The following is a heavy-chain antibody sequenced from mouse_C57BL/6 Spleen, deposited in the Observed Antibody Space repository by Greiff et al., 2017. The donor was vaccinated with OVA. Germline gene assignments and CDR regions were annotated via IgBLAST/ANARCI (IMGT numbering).Heavy chain of an antibody. CDR1: GYTFTSYW. J-gene: IGHJ2*01. CDR2: IDPNSGGT. D-gene: IGHD1-1*01. Sequence: QVQLKQSGAELVKPGASVKLSCKASGYTFTSYWMHWVKQRPGRGLEWIGRIDPNSGGTKYNEKFKSKATLTVDKPSSTAYMQLSSLTSEDSAVYYCAREGPFYYYGSSPYYFDYWGQGTTLTVSS. V-gene: IGHV1-72*01. CDR3: AREGPFYYYGSSPYYFDY.